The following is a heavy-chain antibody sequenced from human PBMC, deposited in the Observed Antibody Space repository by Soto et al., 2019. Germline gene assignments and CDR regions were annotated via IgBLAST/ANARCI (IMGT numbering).Heavy chain of an antibody. J-gene: IGHJ3*02. CDR2: TSRLVGST. CDR1: GFSFSSYA. CDR3: ANDPDTDGYNPQAFDI. Sequence: GGSLRLSCAASGFSFSSYAMGGVRQAPGKGLEWVSATSRLVGSTYYADSVKGRFTISRDNSKNTLYLQINSLRAEDTAVYYCANDPDTDGYNPQAFDIWGQGTMVTVSS. V-gene: IGHV3-23*01. D-gene: IGHD5-12*01.